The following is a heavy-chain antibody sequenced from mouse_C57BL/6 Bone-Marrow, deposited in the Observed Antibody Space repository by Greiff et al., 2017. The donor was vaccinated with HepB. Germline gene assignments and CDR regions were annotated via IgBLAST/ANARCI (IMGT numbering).Heavy chain of an antibody. CDR2: IYPSDSET. V-gene: IGHV1-61*01. D-gene: IGHD2-4*01. J-gene: IGHJ2*01. CDR3: ARRGLRRLYFDY. Sequence: VQLQQPGAELVRPGSSVKLSCKASGYTFTSYWMDWVKQRPGQGLEWIGNIYPSDSETLYNQKFKDKATLTVDKSSSTAYMQLSSLTSEDSAVYYCARRGLRRLYFDYWGQGTTLTVSS. CDR1: GYTFTSYW.